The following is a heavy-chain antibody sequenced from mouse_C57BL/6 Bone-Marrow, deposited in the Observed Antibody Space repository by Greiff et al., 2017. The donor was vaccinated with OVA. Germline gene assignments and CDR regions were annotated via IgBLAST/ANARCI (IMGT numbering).Heavy chain of an antibody. J-gene: IGHJ4*01. CDR3: ARKGAMDY. V-gene: IGHV1-50*01. Sequence: QVQLQQPGAELVKPGASVKLSFKASGYTFTSYWMQWVKQRPGQGLEWIGEIDPSDSYTNYNQKFKGKATLTVDTSSSTAYMQLSSLTSEDSAVYYCARKGAMDYWGQGTSVTVSS. CDR2: IDPSDSYT. CDR1: GYTFTSYW.